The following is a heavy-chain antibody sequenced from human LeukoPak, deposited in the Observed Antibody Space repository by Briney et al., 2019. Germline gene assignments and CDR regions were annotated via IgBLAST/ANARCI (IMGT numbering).Heavy chain of an antibody. CDR2: INHSGST. CDR1: GGSFNGYY. D-gene: IGHD3-16*01. CDR3: ARGGGGKNNWFEP. Sequence: SSETLSLTCAVYGGSFNGYYWSWIRQPPGKGLRWIGEINHSGSTNYNPSLKSRVTISVDTSKNQFSLKLSSVTAADTAVYYGARGGGGKNNWFEPWGQGILVTASS. J-gene: IGHJ5*02. V-gene: IGHV4-34*01.